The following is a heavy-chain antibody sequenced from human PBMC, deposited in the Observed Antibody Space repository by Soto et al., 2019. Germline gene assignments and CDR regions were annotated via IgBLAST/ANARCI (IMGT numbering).Heavy chain of an antibody. J-gene: IGHJ6*02. CDR1: GFTFSNYA. D-gene: IGHD1-26*01. V-gene: IGHV3-23*01. Sequence: EVQLLESGGGLVQPGGSLRLSCAASGFTFSNYAMTWVRQAPGKGLEWVSAISGSGGSTYYADSVKGRFTISRDNSKNTLYLQMDSLRAEDTAVYYCANPPPTMESTIYYYYGMDVWAKGPRSPSP. CDR2: ISGSGGST. CDR3: ANPPPTMESTIYYYYGMDV.